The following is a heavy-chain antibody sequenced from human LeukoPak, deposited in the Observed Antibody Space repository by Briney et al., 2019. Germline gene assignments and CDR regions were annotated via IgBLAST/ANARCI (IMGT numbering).Heavy chain of an antibody. CDR1: GGTFSSYT. J-gene: IGHJ4*02. V-gene: IGHV1-69*02. Sequence: SVKVSCKASGGTFSSYTISWVRQAPGQGLEWMGKIIPILGIANYAQKFQGRVTITADKSTSTAYMELSSLRSEDTAVYYCARVEYCSGGSCLDYWGQGTLVTVSS. D-gene: IGHD2-15*01. CDR3: ARVEYCSGGSCLDY. CDR2: IIPILGIA.